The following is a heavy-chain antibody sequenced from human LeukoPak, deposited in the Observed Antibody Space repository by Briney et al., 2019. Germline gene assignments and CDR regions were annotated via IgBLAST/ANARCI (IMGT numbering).Heavy chain of an antibody. Sequence: SETLSLTCTVSGGSISSSSYYWGWIRQPPGKGLEWIGSIYYSGSTYYNPSLKSRVTISVDTSKNQFSLKLSSVTAADTAVYYCARHSIYYGSGSLKYYFDYWGQGTLVTVSS. CDR3: ARHSIYYGSGSLKYYFDY. CDR2: IYYSGST. V-gene: IGHV4-39*01. J-gene: IGHJ4*02. CDR1: GGSISSSSYY. D-gene: IGHD3-10*01.